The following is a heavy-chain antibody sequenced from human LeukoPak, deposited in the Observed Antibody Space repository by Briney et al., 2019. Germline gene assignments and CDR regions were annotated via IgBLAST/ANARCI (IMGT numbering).Heavy chain of an antibody. CDR2: IYTSGST. CDR3: ARDLLAAAGTHYFDY. Sequence: SQTLSLTCTVSGGSISSGSYYWSWIRQPAGKGLEWIGRIYTSGSTNYNPSLKSRVTISVDTSKNQFSLKLSSVTAADTAVYYCARDLLAAAGTHYFDYWGQGTLVTVSS. CDR1: GGSISSGSYY. J-gene: IGHJ4*02. D-gene: IGHD6-13*01. V-gene: IGHV4-61*02.